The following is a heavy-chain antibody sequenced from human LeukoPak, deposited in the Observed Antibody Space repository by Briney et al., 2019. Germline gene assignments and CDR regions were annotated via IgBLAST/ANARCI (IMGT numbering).Heavy chain of an antibody. Sequence: SETLSLTCAVYGGSFSGYYWSWIRQPPGKGLEWIGEVNHSGSTNYNPSLKSRVTISVDTSKNQFSLKLSSVTAADTAVYYCARGWDWHYWGQGTLVTVSS. J-gene: IGHJ4*02. CDR3: ARGWDWHY. V-gene: IGHV4-34*01. CDR1: GGSFSGYY. D-gene: IGHD3/OR15-3a*01. CDR2: VNHSGST.